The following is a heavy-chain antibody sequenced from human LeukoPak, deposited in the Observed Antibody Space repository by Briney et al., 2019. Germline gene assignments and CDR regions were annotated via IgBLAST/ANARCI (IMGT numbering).Heavy chain of an antibody. V-gene: IGHV1-18*01. D-gene: IGHD4-17*01. CDR1: GYTFTSYA. Sequence: ASVKVSCKASGYTFTSYAISWVRQAPGQGLEWMGWISAYNGNTNYAQKLQGRVTMTTDTSTSTAYMELRSLRSDDTAVYYCARDQPRTTVTTYVGSGYAFDIWGQGTMVTVSS. CDR3: ARDQPRTTVTTYVGSGYAFDI. J-gene: IGHJ3*02. CDR2: ISAYNGNT.